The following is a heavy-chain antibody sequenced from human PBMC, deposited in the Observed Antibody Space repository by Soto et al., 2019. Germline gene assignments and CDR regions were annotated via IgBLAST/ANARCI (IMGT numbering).Heavy chain of an antibody. D-gene: IGHD1-1*01. CDR2: IYHSGSG. Sequence: QVQLQESGPGLVKPSGTLSLTCAVSGGSISSHNWWSWVRQPPGKGLEWIGEIYHSGSGKYNPSLKSRVTISVDKSRNQISLNLRSATVADTAFYYCASGDNCTDYWGQGTLVTVSS. CDR3: ASGDNCTDY. CDR1: GGSISSHNW. V-gene: IGHV4-4*02. J-gene: IGHJ4*02.